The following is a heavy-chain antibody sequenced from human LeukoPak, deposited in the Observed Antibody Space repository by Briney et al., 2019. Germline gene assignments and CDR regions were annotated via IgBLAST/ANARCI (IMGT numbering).Heavy chain of an antibody. CDR2: ISAYNGNT. CDR3: ARGPVLGATASAFDI. J-gene: IGHJ3*02. CDR1: GYTFTSYG. Sequence: ASVKVSCKASGYTFTSYGISWVRQAPGQGLEWMGWISAYNGNTNYAQKLQGRVTITADESTSTAYMELSSLRSEDTAVYYCARGPVLGATASAFDIWGQGTMVTVSS. V-gene: IGHV1-18*01. D-gene: IGHD1-26*01.